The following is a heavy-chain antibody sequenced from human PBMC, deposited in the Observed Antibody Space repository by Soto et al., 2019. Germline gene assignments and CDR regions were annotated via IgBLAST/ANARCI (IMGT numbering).Heavy chain of an antibody. J-gene: IGHJ4*02. D-gene: IGHD3-10*01. CDR3: ARYSYGSGIYCNLFYF. V-gene: IGHV4-31*03. CDR1: GVSISSGGDY. Sequence: PSETLSLTCTVSGVSISSGGDYWGWIRQHPGKGLDWIGYMHYGGSTYYNPSLMTRPTISMDSSKNHLSLELTSVTAADTAVYYCARYSYGSGIYCNLFYFWGRGSLVTGSS. CDR2: MHYGGST.